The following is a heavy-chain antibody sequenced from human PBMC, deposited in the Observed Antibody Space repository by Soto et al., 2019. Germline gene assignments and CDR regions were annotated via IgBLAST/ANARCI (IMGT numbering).Heavy chain of an antibody. CDR1: GGSISSGGYY. CDR3: ARAHCSSTSCTTRGYYYYGMDV. Sequence: QVQLQESGPGLVKPSQTLSLTCTVSGGSISSGGYYWSWIRQHPGKGLEWIGYIYYSGSTYYNPSLKSRVTISVDTSKNQFSLKLSSVTAADTAEYYCARAHCSSTSCTTRGYYYYGMDVWGQGTTVTVSS. CDR2: IYYSGST. J-gene: IGHJ6*02. D-gene: IGHD2-2*01. V-gene: IGHV4-31*03.